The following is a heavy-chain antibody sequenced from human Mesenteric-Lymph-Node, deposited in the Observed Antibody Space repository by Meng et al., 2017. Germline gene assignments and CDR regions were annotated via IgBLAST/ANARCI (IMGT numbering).Heavy chain of an antibody. CDR1: GFIFSDYY. V-gene: IGHV3-11*04. J-gene: IGHJ6*02. CDR3: ARAIAAAGKSTVYYYYGMDV. D-gene: IGHD6-13*01. Sequence: GESLKISCAASGFIFSDYYMSWIRQAPGKGLEWVSYISSSGSTRYYADSVKGRFTISRDNAKNSLYLQMNSLRAEDTAVYYCARAIAAAGKSTVYYYYGMDVWGQGTTVTVSS. CDR2: ISSSGSTR.